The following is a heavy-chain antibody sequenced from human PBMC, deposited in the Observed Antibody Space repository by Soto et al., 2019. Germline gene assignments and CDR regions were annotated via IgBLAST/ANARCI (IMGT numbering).Heavy chain of an antibody. D-gene: IGHD3-22*01. CDR2: IIPMFGTA. Sequence: QVQLVQSGAEVKKPGSSVKVSCKASGDTFSSYAINWVRQAPGQGLEWMGGIIPMFGTANNVQKFKGRVTITAGESTSTVYMELSSLRSEDTAVYYCARVGPAQYYDSSGYYSPLDYWGQGTLVTVSS. CDR3: ARVGPAQYYDSSGYYSPLDY. V-gene: IGHV1-69*01. J-gene: IGHJ4*02. CDR1: GDTFSSYA.